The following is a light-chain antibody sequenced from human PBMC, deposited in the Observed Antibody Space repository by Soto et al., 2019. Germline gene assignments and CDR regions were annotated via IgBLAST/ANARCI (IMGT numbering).Light chain of an antibody. Sequence: QSVLTQPASVSGSPGQSIAISCTGTSSDVGGYNYVSWYQQHPGKAHKLMIYDVSNRPSGVSNRFSGSKSGNTASLTISGLQAEDEADYYCSSFTSSNPYVFGTGTKVTVL. CDR1: SSDVGGYNY. CDR3: SSFTSSNPYV. J-gene: IGLJ1*01. CDR2: DVS. V-gene: IGLV2-14*01.